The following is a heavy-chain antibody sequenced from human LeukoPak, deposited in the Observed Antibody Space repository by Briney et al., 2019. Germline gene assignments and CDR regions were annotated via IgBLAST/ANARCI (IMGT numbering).Heavy chain of an antibody. V-gene: IGHV3-7*01. CDR1: GFTFSSYW. CDR3: ARALRYCTNGVCYTGDY. J-gene: IGHJ4*02. CDR2: IKQDGSEK. D-gene: IGHD2-8*01. Sequence: PGGSLRLSCVASGFTFSSYWMSWVRQAPGKGLEWVANIKQDGSEKYYVDSVKGRFTISRDNAKNSLYLQMNSLRAEDTAVYYCARALRYCTNGVCYTGDYWGQGTVVTVSS.